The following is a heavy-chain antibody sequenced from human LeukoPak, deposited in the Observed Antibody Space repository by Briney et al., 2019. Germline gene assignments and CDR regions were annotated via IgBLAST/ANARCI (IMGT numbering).Heavy chain of an antibody. V-gene: IGHV4-61*08. J-gene: IGHJ4*02. Sequence: SETLSLTCTVSGGSVSSGGYYWSWIRQHPGKGLEWIGYIYYSGSTNYNPSLKSRVTISVDTSKNQFSLKLSSVTAADTAVYYCARGRYFDWLSWDYWGQGTLVTVSS. CDR3: ARGRYFDWLSWDY. D-gene: IGHD3-9*01. CDR2: IYYSGST. CDR1: GGSVSSGGYY.